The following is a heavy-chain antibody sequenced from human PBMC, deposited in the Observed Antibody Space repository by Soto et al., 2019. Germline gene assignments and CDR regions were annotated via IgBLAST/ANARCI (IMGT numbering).Heavy chain of an antibody. CDR3: ARDIESVTAKHFFYYYAMDV. Sequence: ASVKVSCKASGFTFSNYGLNWVRQAPGQGLEWMGWVSANNGHTNYAQNLQGRVSMTTDTSTSTAYMELRGLTFDDTAVYYCARDIESVTAKHFFYYYAMDVWGQGTTVTVSS. CDR1: GFTFSNYG. V-gene: IGHV1-18*01. J-gene: IGHJ6*02. CDR2: VSANNGHT. D-gene: IGHD2-8*01.